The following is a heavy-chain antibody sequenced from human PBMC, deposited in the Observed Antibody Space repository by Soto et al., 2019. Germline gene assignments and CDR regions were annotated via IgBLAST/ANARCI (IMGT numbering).Heavy chain of an antibody. CDR3: ARESYSSGWFDY. D-gene: IGHD6-19*01. CDR2: IYYSGST. J-gene: IGHJ4*02. CDR1: GVNIISYY. V-gene: IGHV4-59*01. Sequence: SETLSLTSTVSGVNIISYYWTWIRQPPGKGLEWIGYIYYSGSTNYNPSLKSRVTISVDTSKNQFSLKLSSVTAADTAVYYCARESYSSGWFDYWGQGTLVTVSS.